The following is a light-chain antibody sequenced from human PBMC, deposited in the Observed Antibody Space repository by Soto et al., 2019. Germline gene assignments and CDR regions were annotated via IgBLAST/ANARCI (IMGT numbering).Light chain of an antibody. CDR3: QQYKKWPPWT. CDR2: GAS. Sequence: EIVMTQSPATLSVSPGERATLSCRASQSVSSNLDWYQQKPGQAPRLLIYGASTRATGIPARFSGSGSGTEVNLTISSLQSEDFAVYYSQQYKKWPPWTFAQKTKVEIK. V-gene: IGKV3-15*01. J-gene: IGKJ1*01. CDR1: QSVSSN.